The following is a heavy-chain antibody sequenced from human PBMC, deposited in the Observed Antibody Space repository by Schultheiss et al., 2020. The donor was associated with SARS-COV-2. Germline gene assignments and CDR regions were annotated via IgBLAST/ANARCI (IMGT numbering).Heavy chain of an antibody. D-gene: IGHD6-13*01. Sequence: GGSLRLSCAASGFTFSSYSMNWVRQAPGKGLEWLSYISSSSSSTNYADSVKGRFTISRDNARNSLYLQMSSLRAEDTAVYYCARVSAGTFDYWGQGTLVTVSS. CDR1: GFTFSSYS. V-gene: IGHV3-48*04. CDR3: ARVSAGTFDY. CDR2: ISSSSSST. J-gene: IGHJ4*02.